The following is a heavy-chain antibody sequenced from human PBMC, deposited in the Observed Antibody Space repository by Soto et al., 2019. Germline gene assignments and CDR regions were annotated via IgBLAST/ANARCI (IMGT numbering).Heavy chain of an antibody. CDR2: IYYSGST. V-gene: IGHV4-59*01. CDR3: ARGLRGMDV. Sequence: SETLSLTCSISGGSISSYYWSWIRQPPGKGLEWIGYIYYSGSTNYNPSLKSRVTISVDTSKNQFSLKLSSVTAADTAVYCCARGLRGMDVWGKGTTVTVSS. CDR1: GGSISSYY. J-gene: IGHJ6*03.